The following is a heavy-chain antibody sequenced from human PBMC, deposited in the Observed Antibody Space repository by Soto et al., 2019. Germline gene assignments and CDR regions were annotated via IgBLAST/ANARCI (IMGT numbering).Heavy chain of an antibody. CDR2: IWNDGNNR. CDR1: GCSFRSFG. CDR3: ARDRELGRTSPYFDF. V-gene: IGHV3-33*01. Sequence: PGGSLRLSCAASGCSFRSFGVHWVRQAPGKGLEWVAVIWNDGNNRRYGDSVRGRFTVSSDNYKKTVYLQMDSLRGEDTAMYYCARDRELGRTSPYFDFWGQGTLVAAPQ. D-gene: IGHD3-10*01. J-gene: IGHJ4*02.